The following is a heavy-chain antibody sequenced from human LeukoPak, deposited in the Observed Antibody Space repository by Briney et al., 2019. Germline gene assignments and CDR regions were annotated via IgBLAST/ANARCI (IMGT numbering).Heavy chain of an antibody. CDR2: IYYSGST. Sequence: SETLSLTCAVSGGSISSASNYWGWIRQPPEKGLEWIGYIYYSGSTNYNPSLKSRVTISVDTSKNQFSLKLSSVTAADTAVYYCARRRGVLGAFDIWGQGTMVTVSS. CDR1: GGSISSASNY. V-gene: IGHV4-61*01. CDR3: ARRRGVLGAFDI. D-gene: IGHD3-10*01. J-gene: IGHJ3*02.